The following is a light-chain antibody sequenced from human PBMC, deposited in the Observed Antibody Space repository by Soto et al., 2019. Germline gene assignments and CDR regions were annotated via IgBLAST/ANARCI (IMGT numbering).Light chain of an antibody. CDR1: QSVSSSY. V-gene: IGKV3-20*01. Sequence: EIVLTQSPGNSSCSSGLTPTLYCXXSQSVSSSYLAWYQQKPGQAPRLLTYGASSRATGIPDRFSGSGSGTDFTLTISRLEPEDFAVYYCQQYGSSTATFGQGTRLEI. CDR2: GAS. J-gene: IGKJ5*01. CDR3: QQYGSSTAT.